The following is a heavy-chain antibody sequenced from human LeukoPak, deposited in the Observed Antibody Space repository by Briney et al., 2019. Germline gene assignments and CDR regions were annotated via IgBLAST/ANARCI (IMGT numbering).Heavy chain of an antibody. D-gene: IGHD3-16*01. V-gene: IGHV3-30*14. J-gene: IGHJ4*02. CDR3: ARERGIRALYFDN. Sequence: GGSLRLSCATSGFTFSSYTMRWVRQAPGKGLEWVALTSSDGNKYFADSVQGRFTISRDNSRNTLYLQLDNLRPDDTALYYCARERGIRALYFDNWGQGTLVTVSS. CDR1: GFTFSSYT. CDR2: TSSDGNK.